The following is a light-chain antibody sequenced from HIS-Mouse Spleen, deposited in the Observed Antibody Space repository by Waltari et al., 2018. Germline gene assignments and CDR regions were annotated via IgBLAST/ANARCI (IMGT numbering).Light chain of an antibody. CDR1: SSDVGSYNL. Sequence: QSALTQPASVSGSPGQSITISCTGTSSDVGSYNLFSWYQQHPGKAPKLRIYEGSKRPSGVSNRFSGSKSGHTASLTLSGLQAEDEADYYCCSYAGSSTLVFGGGTKLTV. J-gene: IGLJ3*02. V-gene: IGLV2-23*01. CDR2: EGS. CDR3: CSYAGSSTLV.